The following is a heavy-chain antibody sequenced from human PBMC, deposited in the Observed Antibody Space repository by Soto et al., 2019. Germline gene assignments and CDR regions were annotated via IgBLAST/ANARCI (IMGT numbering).Heavy chain of an antibody. V-gene: IGHV1-46*01. CDR2: VNPSGGST. CDR1: GYIFTAYS. CDR3: AREENCSDGVCYSEYFQR. J-gene: IGHJ1*01. D-gene: IGHD2-15*01. Sequence: QVQLVQSGAEVKKPGASVKVSCKASGYIFTAYSMHWVRQAPGQGLEWIGVVNPSGGSTNYAQKFRVIITMIRDTSTSTVDMDLSSLTSDDTAVYYCAREENCSDGVCYSEYFQRWGQGTLVTVSS.